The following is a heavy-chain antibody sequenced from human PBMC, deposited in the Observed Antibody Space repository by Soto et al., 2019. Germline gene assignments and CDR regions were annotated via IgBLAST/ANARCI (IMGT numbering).Heavy chain of an antibody. Sequence: QLQLVQSGPEAKKPGASVKVSCKASGYTFATSTISWLRQAPGQGPEWMGWIKAYSGNTNYAQKLQGRLTMTTDTSTSTAYMELRSLTTADTAIYSCAIADYGDDDYWGQGTLVTVSS. CDR3: AIADYGDDDY. D-gene: IGHD4-17*01. CDR2: IKAYSGNT. CDR1: GYTFATST. J-gene: IGHJ4*02. V-gene: IGHV1-18*01.